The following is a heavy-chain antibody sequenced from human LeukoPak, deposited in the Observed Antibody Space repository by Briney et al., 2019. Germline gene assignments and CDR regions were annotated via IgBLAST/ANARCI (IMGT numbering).Heavy chain of an antibody. CDR1: GGSISSYY. CDR2: IYYSGST. J-gene: IGHJ4*02. D-gene: IGHD6-19*01. CDR3: ARGIAVAGPDYYFDY. Sequence: PSETLSLTCTVSGGSISSYYWSWIRQPPGKGLEWIGYIYYSGSTNYNPSLKSRVTISVDTSKNQFSLKLSSVTAADRAVYYCARGIAVAGPDYYFDYWGQGTLVTVSS. V-gene: IGHV4-59*01.